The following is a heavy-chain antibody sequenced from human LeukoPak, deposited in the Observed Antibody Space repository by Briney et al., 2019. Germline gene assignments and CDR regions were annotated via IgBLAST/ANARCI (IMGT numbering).Heavy chain of an antibody. V-gene: IGHV3-64*01. CDR1: GFTFSSYA. Sequence: GGSLRLSCAASGFTFSSYAMHWVRQAPGKGLEYVSAISSNGGSTYYANSVKGRFTISRDNSKNTLYLQMGSLRAEDMAVYYRARDPNRYSSSALPKYFQHWGQGTLVTVSS. CDR3: ARDPNRYSSSALPKYFQH. J-gene: IGHJ1*01. CDR2: ISSNGGST. D-gene: IGHD6-13*01.